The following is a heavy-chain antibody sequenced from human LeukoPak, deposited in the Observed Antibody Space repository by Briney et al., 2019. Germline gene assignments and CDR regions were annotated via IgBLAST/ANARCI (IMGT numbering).Heavy chain of an antibody. D-gene: IGHD3-10*01. CDR3: ARDLGGYYGSGSYYYYYGMDV. V-gene: IGHV3-30-3*01. CDR1: GFTFSSYA. J-gene: IGHJ6*02. CDR2: ISYDGSNK. Sequence: PGGSLRPSCAASGFTFSSYAMHWVRQAPGKGLEWVAVISYDGSNKYYADSVKGRFTISRDNSKNTLYLQMNSLRAEDTAVYYCARDLGGYYGSGSYYYYYGMDVWGQGTTVTVSS.